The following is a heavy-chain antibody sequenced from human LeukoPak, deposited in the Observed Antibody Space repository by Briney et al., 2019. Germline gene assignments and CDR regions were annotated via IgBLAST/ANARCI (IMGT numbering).Heavy chain of an antibody. V-gene: IGHV4-61*01. CDR3: ARETSLAGFASGLGFNY. CDR1: GGSISSSSYY. D-gene: IGHD6-19*01. Sequence: PSETLSLTCTVSGGSISSSSYYWGWIRQPPGKGLEWIGYIYGSGNTNYNPSLKSRVTMSIDTSKNQFSLKLTSVTAADTATYYCARETSLAGFASGLGFNYWGQGILVTVSS. J-gene: IGHJ4*02. CDR2: IYGSGNT.